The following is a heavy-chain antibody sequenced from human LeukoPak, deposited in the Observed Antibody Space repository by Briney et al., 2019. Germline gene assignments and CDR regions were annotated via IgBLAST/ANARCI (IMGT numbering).Heavy chain of an antibody. CDR1: GFTFSSYY. CDR3: TRDLAAVPGPRMDV. Sequence: GGSLRLSCAASGFTFSSYYMSWVRQAPGKGLEWVALINPDGSERYYVDSVKGRFTISRDNARNSLYLQMDSLRDDDTAMYFCTRDLAAVPGPRMDVWGQGTTVTVSS. D-gene: IGHD6-19*01. CDR2: INPDGSER. V-gene: IGHV3-7*03. J-gene: IGHJ6*02.